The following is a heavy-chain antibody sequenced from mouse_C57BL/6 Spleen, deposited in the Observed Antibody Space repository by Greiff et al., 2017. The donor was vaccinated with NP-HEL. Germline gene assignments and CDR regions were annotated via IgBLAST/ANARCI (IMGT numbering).Heavy chain of an antibody. CDR3: ARDGSSYRWYFDV. D-gene: IGHD1-1*01. Sequence: VKLQESGPELVKPGASVKISCKASGYSFTSYYIHWVKQRPGQGLEWIGWIYPGSGNTKYNEKFKGKATLTADTSSSTAYMQLSSLTSEDSAVYYCARDGSSYRWYFDVWGTGTTVTVSS. CDR2: IYPGSGNT. V-gene: IGHV1-66*01. CDR1: GYSFTSYY. J-gene: IGHJ1*03.